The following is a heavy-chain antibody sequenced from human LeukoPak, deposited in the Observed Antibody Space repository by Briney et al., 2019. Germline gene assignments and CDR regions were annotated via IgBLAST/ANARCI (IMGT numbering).Heavy chain of an antibody. J-gene: IGHJ6*03. D-gene: IGHD6-13*01. Sequence: GGSLRLSCAASGFPFSSYGMHWVRKSRGKGLEWAAFIRYDGSNKYYADSVKGRFTIPRDNSKNTLYLQMNSLRAEDTAVYYCAKPLYSSSWSDYYYYYMDVWGKGTTVTVSS. CDR1: GFPFSSYG. CDR2: IRYDGSNK. V-gene: IGHV3-30*02. CDR3: AKPLYSSSWSDYYYYYMDV.